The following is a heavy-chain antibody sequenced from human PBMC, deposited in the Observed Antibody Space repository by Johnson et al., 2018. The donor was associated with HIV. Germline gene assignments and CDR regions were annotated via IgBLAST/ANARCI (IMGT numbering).Heavy chain of an antibody. Sequence: QVQLVESGGGVVQPGGSLRLSCAASGFTFSSYGMHWVRQAPGKGLEWVAFIRYDGSNKYYADSVKGRFTISRDNSKNTLYLQMNSLIAEDTAVFYCARGALGDWVDAFDIWGQGTMVTVSS. CDR3: ARGALGDWVDAFDI. CDR1: GFTFSSYG. V-gene: IGHV3-30*02. CDR2: IRYDGSNK. J-gene: IGHJ3*02. D-gene: IGHD3-16*01.